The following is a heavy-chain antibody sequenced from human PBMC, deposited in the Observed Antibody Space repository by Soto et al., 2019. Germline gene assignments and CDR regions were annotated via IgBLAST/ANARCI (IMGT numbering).Heavy chain of an antibody. CDR3: AKGRGGSGSLTPRVDF. CDR2: IGGSGDIT. D-gene: IGHD3-10*01. J-gene: IGHJ4*02. Sequence: EVQLLESGGGLVQPGGSLRLSCAASGFTFSSYAMNWVRQAPGKGLEWVSVIGGSGDITYHADSVKGRFTVSRDGSKNTLYLQMSRLRAEDTALYYCAKGRGGSGSLTPRVDFWGQGTLVTVSS. CDR1: GFTFSSYA. V-gene: IGHV3-23*01.